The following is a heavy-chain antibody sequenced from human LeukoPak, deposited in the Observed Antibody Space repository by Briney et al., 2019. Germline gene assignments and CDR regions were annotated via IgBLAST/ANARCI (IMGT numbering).Heavy chain of an antibody. V-gene: IGHV3-23*01. J-gene: IGHJ4*02. CDR2: ISGTGSST. CDR1: GFTFNNSA. CDR3: AKTIVRDTQPAPFDY. Sequence: GGSLRLSCVASGFTFNNSAMNWVRQGPGEGLEWVSAISGTGSSTYYADSVKGRFTISRDNSKNTLYLQMNSLRAEDTAVYYCAKTIVRDTQPAPFDYWGQGTLVTVSS. D-gene: IGHD3-10*01.